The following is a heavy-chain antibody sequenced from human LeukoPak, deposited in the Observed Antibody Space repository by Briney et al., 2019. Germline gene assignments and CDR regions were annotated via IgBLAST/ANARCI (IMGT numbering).Heavy chain of an antibody. CDR2: ITGSGAGT. CDR3: AKDPNGDYVGAFDY. J-gene: IGHJ4*02. D-gene: IGHD4-17*01. Sequence: GGSLRLSCAASGFSISIYAMTWVRRAPGKGLEWVSSITGSGAGTSYADSVKGRFTISRDNSRNTLYLQMNSLRAEGTAIYYCAKDPNGDYVGAFDYWGPGTLVIVSS. V-gene: IGHV3-23*01. CDR1: GFSISIYA.